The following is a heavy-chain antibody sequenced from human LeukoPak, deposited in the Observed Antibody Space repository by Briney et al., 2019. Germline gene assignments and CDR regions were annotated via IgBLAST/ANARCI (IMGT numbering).Heavy chain of an antibody. Sequence: SETLSLTCTVSGGSISSYYWSWIRQPAGKELEWIGRIYTSGSTNYNPSLKSRVTMSVDTSKNQFSLKLSSVTAADTAVYYCARYQYSGSYYTFFDYWGQGTLVTVSS. V-gene: IGHV4-4*07. J-gene: IGHJ4*02. CDR2: IYTSGST. CDR1: GGSISSYY. CDR3: ARYQYSGSYYTFFDY. D-gene: IGHD1-26*01.